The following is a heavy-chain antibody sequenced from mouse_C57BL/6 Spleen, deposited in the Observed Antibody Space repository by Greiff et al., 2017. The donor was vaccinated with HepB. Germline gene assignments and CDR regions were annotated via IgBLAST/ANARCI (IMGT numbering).Heavy chain of an antibody. D-gene: IGHD2-4*01. CDR2: IHPNSGST. CDR3: ARVYEYDGAWFAY. Sequence: QVQLQQPGAELVKPGASVKLSCKASGYTFTSYWMHWVKQRPGQGLEWIGMIHPNSGSTNYNEKFKSKATLTVDKSSSTAYMQLSSLTSEDSAVYYCARVYEYDGAWFAYWGQGTLVTVSA. CDR1: GYTFTSYW. J-gene: IGHJ3*01. V-gene: IGHV1-64*01.